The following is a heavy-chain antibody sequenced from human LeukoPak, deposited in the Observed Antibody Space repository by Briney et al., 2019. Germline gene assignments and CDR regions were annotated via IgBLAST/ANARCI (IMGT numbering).Heavy chain of an antibody. V-gene: IGHV4-34*01. D-gene: IGHD1-26*01. Sequence: SETLSLTCRVDGESFSGYYWIWIRQPPGKGLEWIGEINHSGSTNYNPSLKSRVTLSVDTSKSQFSLKVTPVTAADTAMYYCARGQFWRGSEIRVWGQGTLVTVSS. CDR1: GESFSGYY. CDR2: INHSGST. CDR3: ARGQFWRGSEIRV. J-gene: IGHJ4*02.